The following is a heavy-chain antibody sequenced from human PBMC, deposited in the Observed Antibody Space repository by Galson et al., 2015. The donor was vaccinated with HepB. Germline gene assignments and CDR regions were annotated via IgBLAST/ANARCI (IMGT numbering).Heavy chain of an antibody. CDR2: IKQDGSEK. CDR1: GFTFSSYW. CDR3: ARGPIVKWELPHSYYFDY. D-gene: IGHD1-26*01. V-gene: IGHV3-7*03. J-gene: IGHJ4*02. Sequence: SLRLSCAASGFTFSSYWMSWVRQAPGKGLEWVANIKQDGSEKYYVDSVKGRFTISRDNAKNSLYLQMNSLRAEDTAVYYCARGPIVKWELPHSYYFDYWGQGTLVTVSS.